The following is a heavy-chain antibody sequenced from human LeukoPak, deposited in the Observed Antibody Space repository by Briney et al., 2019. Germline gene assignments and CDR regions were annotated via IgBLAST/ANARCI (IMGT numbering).Heavy chain of an antibody. V-gene: IGHV1-2*02. CDR1: GYTFTGYY. CDR3: ARDLEYCSGGSCYSWFDP. Sequence: GASVKVSCKASGYTFTGYYMHWVRQAPGQGLEGMGWINPSSGGTNYAQKFQGRVTMTRDTSISTAYMELSRLRSDDTAVYYCARDLEYCSGGSCYSWFDPWGQGTLVTVSS. D-gene: IGHD2-15*01. CDR2: INPSSGGT. J-gene: IGHJ5*02.